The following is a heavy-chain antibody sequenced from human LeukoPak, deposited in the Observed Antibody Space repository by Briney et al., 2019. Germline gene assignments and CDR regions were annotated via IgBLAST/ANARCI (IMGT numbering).Heavy chain of an antibody. V-gene: IGHV1-69*04. CDR1: GGTFSSYA. CDR3: ARGGPPRGYSYGLYDY. D-gene: IGHD5-18*01. Sequence: GASVKVSCKASGGTFSSYAISWVRQAPGQGLEWMGRIIPILGIANYAQKFQGRVTITADKSTSTAYMELSSLRSEDTAVYYCARGGPPRGYSYGLYDYWGQGTLVTVSS. J-gene: IGHJ4*02. CDR2: IIPILGIA.